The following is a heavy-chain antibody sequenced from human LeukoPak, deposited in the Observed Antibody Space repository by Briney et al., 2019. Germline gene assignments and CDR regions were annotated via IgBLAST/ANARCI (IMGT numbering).Heavy chain of an antibody. CDR1: GGSISSYY. V-gene: IGHV4-59*01. CDR3: ARGQKYRNGYTVTELGSGYFAY. Sequence: SETLSLTCSVSGGSISSYYWNWIRQTPGKGLEWIGYIYYSGRTNYNPSLKSRVTISVDTSKNQFSLTLSSVTTADTAVYYCARGQKYRNGYTVTELGSGYFAYWGQGTLVTVS. J-gene: IGHJ4*02. D-gene: IGHD5-18*01. CDR2: IYYSGRT.